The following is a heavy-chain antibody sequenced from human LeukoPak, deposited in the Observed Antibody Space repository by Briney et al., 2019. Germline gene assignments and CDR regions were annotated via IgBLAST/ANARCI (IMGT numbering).Heavy chain of an antibody. CDR1: GGSISSSSYY. J-gene: IGHJ4*02. CDR3: ARRGYSYGYLFDY. Sequence: SETLSLTCTVSGGSISSSSYYWGWIRQPPGKGLEWIGSIYYSGSTYYNPSLESRVTISVDTSKNQFTLKLSSVTAADTAVYYCARRGYSYGYLFDYWGQGTLVTVSS. D-gene: IGHD5-18*01. CDR2: IYYSGST. V-gene: IGHV4-39*01.